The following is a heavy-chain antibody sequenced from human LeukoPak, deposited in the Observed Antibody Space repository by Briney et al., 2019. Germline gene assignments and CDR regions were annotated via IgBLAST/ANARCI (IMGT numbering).Heavy chain of an antibody. CDR1: GFTFSNSA. J-gene: IGHJ4*02. D-gene: IGHD4-11*01. V-gene: IGHV3-21*01. CDR2: INNVASHI. Sequence: GGSLRLSCAASGFTFSNSAMNWVRQTPGKGLEWVSSINNVASHIYYADSVKGRFTISRDNAKNSVSLQMNNLRAEDTAVYYCARDPTQYLRYGYLDSWGQGILVTVSS. CDR3: ARDPTQYLRYGYLDS.